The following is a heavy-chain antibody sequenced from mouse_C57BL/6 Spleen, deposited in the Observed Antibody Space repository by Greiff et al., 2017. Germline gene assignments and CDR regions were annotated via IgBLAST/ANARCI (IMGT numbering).Heavy chain of an antibody. V-gene: IGHV5-9*01. J-gene: IGHJ2*01. CDR2: ISGGGGNT. D-gene: IGHD2-10*02. CDR1: GFTFSSYT. CDR3: ARHYKYGNYFDS. Sequence: EVQRVESGGGLVKPGGSLKLSCAASGFTFSSYTMSWVRQTPEKRLEWVATISGGGGNTYYPDSVKGRFTISRDNAKNTLYLQMSSLRSEDTALYYCARHYKYGNYFDSRGQGTTLTQSS.